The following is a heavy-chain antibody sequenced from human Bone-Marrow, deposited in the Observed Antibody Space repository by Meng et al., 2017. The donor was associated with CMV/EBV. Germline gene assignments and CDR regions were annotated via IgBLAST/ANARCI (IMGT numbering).Heavy chain of an antibody. J-gene: IGHJ4*02. CDR1: GFTFSSYW. CDR2: IKQGGSEK. CDR3: ARVSRSGYDGMVDY. V-gene: IGHV3-7*03. Sequence: GGSLRLSCAASGFTFSSYWMSWVRQAPGKGLEWVANIKQGGSEKYYVDSVKGRFTISRDNSKNTLYLQMNSLRAEDTAVYYCARVSRSGYDGMVDYWGQGTLVTVSS. D-gene: IGHD5-12*01.